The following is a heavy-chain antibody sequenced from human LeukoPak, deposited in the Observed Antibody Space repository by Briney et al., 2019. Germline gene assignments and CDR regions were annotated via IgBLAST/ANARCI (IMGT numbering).Heavy chain of an antibody. CDR1: GITFRNYA. J-gene: IGHJ4*02. V-gene: IGHV3-23*01. CDR3: AKWGDYDVLTGYYDPDY. CDR2: ITGSGGGT. D-gene: IGHD3-9*01. Sequence: GSLRLSFAGSGITFRNYAISRGRQAPGKGVEWVPAITGSGGGTYYADSVKGRFTISRDNSKNTLYLQMNSLRAEDTAVYYCAKWGDYDVLTGYYDPDYWGQGTLVTVSS.